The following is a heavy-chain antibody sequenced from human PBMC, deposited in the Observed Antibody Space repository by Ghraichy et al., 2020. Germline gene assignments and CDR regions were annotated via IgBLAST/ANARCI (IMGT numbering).Heavy chain of an antibody. J-gene: IGHJ4*02. Sequence: SETLSLTCTVSGGSISSSSYYWGWIRQPPGKGLEWIGSIYYSGSTYYNPSLKSRVTISVDTSKNQFSLKLSSVTAADTAVYYCARGLGQWEPGNWGQGTLVTVSS. CDR1: GGSISSSSYY. CDR3: ARGLGQWEPGN. CDR2: IYYSGST. D-gene: IGHD1-26*01. V-gene: IGHV4-39*07.